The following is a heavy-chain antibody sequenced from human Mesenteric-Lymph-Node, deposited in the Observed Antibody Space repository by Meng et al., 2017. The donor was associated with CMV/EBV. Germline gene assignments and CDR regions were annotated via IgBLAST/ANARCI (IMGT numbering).Heavy chain of an antibody. J-gene: IGHJ4*02. CDR3: ARGRGYGYGLFGYYSDY. Sequence: ASVKVSCKASGYPFAGYFIYWVRRAPGQGLEWVGWINPNSGNTNYAQKFQGRVTMTRDSSISTAYMELTRLRSDDTAIYYCARGRGYGYGLFGYYSDYWGQGTLVTVSS. CDR2: INPNSGNT. V-gene: IGHV1-2*02. CDR1: GYPFAGYF. D-gene: IGHD5-18*01.